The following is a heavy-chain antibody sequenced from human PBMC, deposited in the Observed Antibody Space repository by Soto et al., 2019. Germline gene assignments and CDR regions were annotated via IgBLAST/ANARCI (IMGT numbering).Heavy chain of an antibody. Sequence: QVQLVESGGGVVQPGRSLRLSCAASGFTFSSYAMHWVRQAPGKGLEWVAVISYDGSNKYYADSVKGRFTISRDNSKNTLYLQMNSLRAEDTAVYYCARMARYGDYPDYWGQGTLVTVSS. V-gene: IGHV3-30-3*01. D-gene: IGHD4-17*01. CDR3: ARMARYGDYPDY. CDR1: GFTFSSYA. CDR2: ISYDGSNK. J-gene: IGHJ4*02.